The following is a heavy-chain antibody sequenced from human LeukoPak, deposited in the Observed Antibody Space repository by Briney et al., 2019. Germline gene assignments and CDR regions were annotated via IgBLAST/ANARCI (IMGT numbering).Heavy chain of an antibody. J-gene: IGHJ4*02. V-gene: IGHV4-61*02. D-gene: IGHD6-19*01. CDR1: GGSISSGSYY. CDR2: IYPSGST. Sequence: PSQTLSLTCTVSGGSISSGSYYWSWSRQPAGKGLEWIGRIYPSGSTNYNPSLKSRVTMSVDTSKNQFSLQLNSVTPEDTAVYYCAREGSGWQFDYWGQGTLVTVSS. CDR3: AREGSGWQFDY.